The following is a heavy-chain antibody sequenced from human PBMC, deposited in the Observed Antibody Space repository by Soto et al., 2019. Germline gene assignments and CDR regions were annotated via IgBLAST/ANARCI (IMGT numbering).Heavy chain of an antibody. CDR1: GFTFSSYA. D-gene: IGHD2-2*01. J-gene: IGHJ4*02. V-gene: IGHV3-30-3*01. CDR2: ISYDGSNK. CDR3: ARSWCSSTSCYGSDY. Sequence: QVQLVESGGGVVQPGRSLRLSCAASGFTFSSYAMHWVRQAPGKGLEWVAVISYDGSNKYYADSVKGRFTISRDNSKNTLYLQMNSLRAEDTAVSYCARSWCSSTSCYGSDYWGQGTLVTVSS.